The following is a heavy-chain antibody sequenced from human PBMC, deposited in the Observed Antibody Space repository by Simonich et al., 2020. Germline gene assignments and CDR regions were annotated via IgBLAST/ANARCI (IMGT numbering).Heavy chain of an antibody. CDR2: SNHNRGGT. Sequence: QVQLVQSGAEVKKPGASVKVSCKASGYTFTGYYMHWVRQAPGQGLEWMGRSNHNRGGTNYAQKLQGRVTMTRDTSISTADMELSRLRSDDTAVYYGARDGGNCSGGSCYWYFDLWGRGTLVTVSS. CDR3: ARDGGNCSGGSCYWYFDL. J-gene: IGHJ2*01. CDR1: GYTFTGYY. D-gene: IGHD2-15*01. V-gene: IGHV1-2*06.